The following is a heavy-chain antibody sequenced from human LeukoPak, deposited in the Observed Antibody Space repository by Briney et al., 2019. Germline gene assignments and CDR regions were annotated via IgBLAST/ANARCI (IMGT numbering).Heavy chain of an antibody. D-gene: IGHD3-22*01. CDR2: INPNSGGT. Sequence: ASVKVSCKASGYTFTGYYLHWVRQAPGQGLEWMGWINPNSGGTNFAQKFQGRVTMTRDTSISTAYMELSRLRSDDTAVYYCARALYYYDSSGYTDYWGQGTLVTVYS. V-gene: IGHV1-2*02. CDR1: GYTFTGYY. CDR3: ARALYYYDSSGYTDY. J-gene: IGHJ4*02.